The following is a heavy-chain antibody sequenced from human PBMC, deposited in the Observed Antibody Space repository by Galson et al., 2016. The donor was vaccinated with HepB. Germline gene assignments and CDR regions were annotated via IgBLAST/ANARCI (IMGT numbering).Heavy chain of an antibody. Sequence: SETLSLTCTVSGYSISNGDYWGWIRQPPGKGLEWIGSIYHSGSTYYNPSLKSRVTISEDPSKNQFSLNLSSVTAADTAVYYCARVVNLDWGQGTLVTVSS. CDR2: IYHSGST. CDR3: ARVVNLD. J-gene: IGHJ4*02. CDR1: GYSISNGDY. V-gene: IGHV4-38-2*02.